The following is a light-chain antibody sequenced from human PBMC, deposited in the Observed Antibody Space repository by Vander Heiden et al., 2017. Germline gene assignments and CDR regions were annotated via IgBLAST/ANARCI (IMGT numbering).Light chain of an antibody. V-gene: IGLV2-11*01. J-gene: IGLJ2*01. CDR3: DSNAGSCR. CDR2: DVS. Sequence: SALTQPRSVSGSPGQSVTISCTGTSSDVGGYNYVSWSHQHPGNAPKLMIDDVSKRPSGVPDRFSGSNSGTTASLTISGLEAEDEYDDYGDSNAGSCRFGGGTKRTVL. CDR1: SSDVGGYNY.